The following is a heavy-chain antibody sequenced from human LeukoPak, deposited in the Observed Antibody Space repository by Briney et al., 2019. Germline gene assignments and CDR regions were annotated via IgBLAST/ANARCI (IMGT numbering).Heavy chain of an antibody. CDR3: ARSELNDYFKY. Sequence: SQTLSLTCTVSGGSISSATYYWSWIRQPAGKGLEWLGSISQSGNTYNNPSLKSRVTLSVDTSKNQVSLQMTSVTAADTAMYYCARSELNDYFKYWGQGILVTVST. CDR2: ISQSGNT. D-gene: IGHD1-7*01. V-gene: IGHV4-61*02. J-gene: IGHJ4*02. CDR1: GGSISSATYY.